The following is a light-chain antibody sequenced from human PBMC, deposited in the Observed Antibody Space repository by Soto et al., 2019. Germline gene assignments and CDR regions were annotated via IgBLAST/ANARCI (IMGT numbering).Light chain of an antibody. Sequence: EIVLTQSPGTLALSPGERATLSCRASQSVNSRLAWYQHKPGQAPRLLISGASNRDSGIPARFSAWGSGTDFTLTISRVDPADFAFYYCQQYFTSPITFGQGTRLEI. CDR3: QQYFTSPIT. CDR2: GAS. V-gene: IGKV3-20*01. J-gene: IGKJ5*01. CDR1: QSVNSR.